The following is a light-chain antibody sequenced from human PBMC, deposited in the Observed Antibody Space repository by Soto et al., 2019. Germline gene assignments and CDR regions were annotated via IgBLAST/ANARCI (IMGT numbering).Light chain of an antibody. CDR1: QSVSSN. J-gene: IGKJ2*01. CDR2: GVS. CDR3: QQYNNWLNT. Sequence: EIVMTQSPATLSVSPGERATLSCRASQSVSSNLAWYQQKPGQAPRLLIYGVSTRATGIPARFSGSGSGTEFTLTISSLQSEDFAVYYCQQYNNWLNTFGQGTKLEIK. V-gene: IGKV3-15*01.